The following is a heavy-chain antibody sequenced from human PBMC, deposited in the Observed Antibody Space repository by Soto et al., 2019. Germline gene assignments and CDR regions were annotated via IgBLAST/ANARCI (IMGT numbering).Heavy chain of an antibody. Sequence: QVQLQESGPGLVKPSGTLSLTCTVSGGSISSDNWWTWVRQPPGKGLEWIGEIYHSGRANYKPSLKSRITMSVDKSKNQFSLTLTSVTAADAAVYYCARDPSGVASDAFDIWGQGTMVIVSS. J-gene: IGHJ3*02. CDR1: GGSISSDNW. CDR3: ARDPSGVASDAFDI. V-gene: IGHV4-4*02. CDR2: IYHSGRA. D-gene: IGHD2-21*01.